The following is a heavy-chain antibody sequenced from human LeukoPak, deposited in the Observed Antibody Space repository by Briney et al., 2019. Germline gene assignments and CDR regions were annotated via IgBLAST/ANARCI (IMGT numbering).Heavy chain of an antibody. CDR3: AKAGDCSSTSCLHALFDC. CDR1: GFTFSTYA. J-gene: IGHJ4*02. Sequence: GGSLRLSSAASGFTFSTYAMNWVRQAPGKGLEWVSAISGSGGSTYYADSVKGRFTISRDNSKNTLNLQMNSLRAEDTAVYYCAKAGDCSSTSCLHALFDCWGQGTLVTVSS. D-gene: IGHD2-2*01. CDR2: ISGSGGST. V-gene: IGHV3-23*01.